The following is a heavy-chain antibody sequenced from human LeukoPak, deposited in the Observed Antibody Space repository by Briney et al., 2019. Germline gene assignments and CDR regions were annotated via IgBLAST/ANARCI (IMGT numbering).Heavy chain of an antibody. J-gene: IGHJ4*02. CDR2: IYYSGST. V-gene: IGHV4-59*12. D-gene: IGHD3-16*01. CDR1: GGSISSYY. CDR3: AGSIMITFGGVTEHLGAFDY. Sequence: PSETLSLTCTVSGGSISSYYWSWIRQPPGKGLEWIGYIYYSGSTNYNPSLKSRVTISVDTSKNQFSLKLSSVTAADTAVYYCAGSIMITFGGVTEHLGAFDYWGQGTLVTVSS.